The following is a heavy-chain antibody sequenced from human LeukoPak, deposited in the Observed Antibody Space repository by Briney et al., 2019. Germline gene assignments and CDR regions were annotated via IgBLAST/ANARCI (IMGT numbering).Heavy chain of an antibody. J-gene: IGHJ3*02. CDR1: GGSFSGCY. CDR3: ARGLADAFDI. V-gene: IGHV4-34*01. CDR2: INHSGST. Sequence: SETLSLTCAVYGGSFSGCYWSWIRQPPGKGLEWIGEINHSGSTNYNPSLKSRVTISVDTSKNQFSLKLSSVTAADTAVYYCARGLADAFDIWGQGTMVTVSS.